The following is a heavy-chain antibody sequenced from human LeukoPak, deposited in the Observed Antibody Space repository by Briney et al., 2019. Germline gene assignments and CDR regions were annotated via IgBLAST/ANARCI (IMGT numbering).Heavy chain of an antibody. CDR1: GYTFTSYD. Sequence: ASVKVSCKASGYTFTSYDINWVRQATGQGLEWMGWMNPNSGNTGYAQKFQGRVTITRNTSITTAYMELSSLRSEDTAVYYCAKTGGIQLWSNQGGYYYMDVWGKGTTVTVSS. CDR3: AKTGGIQLWSNQGGYYYMDV. V-gene: IGHV1-8*03. CDR2: MNPNSGNT. J-gene: IGHJ6*03. D-gene: IGHD5-18*01.